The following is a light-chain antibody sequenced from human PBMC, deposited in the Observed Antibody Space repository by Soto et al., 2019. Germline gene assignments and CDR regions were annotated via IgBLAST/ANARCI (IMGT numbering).Light chain of an antibody. CDR3: QQSDSIPIT. Sequence: IQMNQSPSSVSASVGDRVTIPCGASQTISRNLNWYQQKPGKAPKLLIYAASSLQSGVPSRFSGSGSGTDFTLAISSLKTEDFATYYCQQSDSIPITFGQGTRLEI. CDR2: AAS. CDR1: QTISRN. J-gene: IGKJ5*01. V-gene: IGKV1-39*01.